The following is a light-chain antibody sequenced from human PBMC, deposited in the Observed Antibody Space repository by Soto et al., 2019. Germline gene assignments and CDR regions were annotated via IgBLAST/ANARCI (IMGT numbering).Light chain of an antibody. Sequence: QSALTQPASVSGSPGQSIAISCTGTSSDIGDYNYVSWYQQHPGKAPKLMIYEVSNRPSGVSNRFSGSKSGNTASLTISGLQAEDEADYYCSSYTSSSIYVFGTGTKLTVL. J-gene: IGLJ1*01. V-gene: IGLV2-14*01. CDR3: SSYTSSSIYV. CDR1: SSDIGDYNY. CDR2: EVS.